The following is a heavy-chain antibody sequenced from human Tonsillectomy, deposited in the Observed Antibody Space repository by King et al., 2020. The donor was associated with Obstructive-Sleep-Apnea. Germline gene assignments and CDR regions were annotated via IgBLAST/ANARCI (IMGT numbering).Heavy chain of an antibody. CDR3: AKDSGGPTLNY. CDR2: ISYDGSNK. V-gene: IGHV3-30*18. Sequence: VQLVESGGGVVQPGRSLRLPCAASGFTFSVYGMHWVRQAPGKGVEWVGLISYDGSNKYYVDSVKGRVTISRDNSKNTLHLQMNSLRAEDTAVYYCAKDSGGPTLNYWGRGTLVTVSS. CDR1: GFTFSVYG. J-gene: IGHJ4*02. D-gene: IGHD1-26*01.